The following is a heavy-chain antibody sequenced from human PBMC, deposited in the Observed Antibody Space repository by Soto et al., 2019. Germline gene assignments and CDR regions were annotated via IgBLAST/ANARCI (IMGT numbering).Heavy chain of an antibody. CDR2: IIPMFGAP. CDR3: ARREGYNSDHDYGMDV. D-gene: IGHD5-12*01. CDR1: GGSFSRYA. V-gene: IGHV1-69*01. J-gene: IGHJ6*02. Sequence: QVQLVQTGAEVKKPGSSVKLSCTASGGSFSRYAVSWVRQAPGQGLEWMGGIIPMFGAPNYAQKFQGRVTITADESTRTVYMKLSSLRSEDTDVYYCARREGYNSDHDYGMDVWGQGTTVTVYS.